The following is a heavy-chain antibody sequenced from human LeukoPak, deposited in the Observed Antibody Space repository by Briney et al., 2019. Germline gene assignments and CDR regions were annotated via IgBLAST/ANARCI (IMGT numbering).Heavy chain of an antibody. J-gene: IGHJ6*03. V-gene: IGHV1-69*06. Sequence: SVKVSCNASGGTFSSYAISWVRQAPGQGLEWMGGIIPIFGTANYAQKFQGRVTITADKSTSTAYMELSSLRSEDTAVYYCARVFCGGDCSAYYYYYMDVWGKGTTVTISS. CDR2: IIPIFGTA. CDR1: GGTFSSYA. CDR3: ARVFCGGDCSAYYYYYMDV. D-gene: IGHD2-21*02.